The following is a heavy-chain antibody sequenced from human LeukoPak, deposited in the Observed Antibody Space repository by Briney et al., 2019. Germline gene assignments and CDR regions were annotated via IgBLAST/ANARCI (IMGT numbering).Heavy chain of an antibody. V-gene: IGHV3-30*18. D-gene: IGHD1-26*01. CDR1: GFTFSNDG. J-gene: IGHJ4*02. CDR3: AKKSVRGGATVSPSDY. CDR2: ISWDDGSTK. Sequence: GKSLRLSCAASGFTFSNDGMRWVRQAPGKGLEWVSVISWDDGSTKYYADSVKGRFTISRDNSKNTLYLQMNSLGAEDSAVYYCAKKSVRGGATVSPSDYWGQGTLVTVSS.